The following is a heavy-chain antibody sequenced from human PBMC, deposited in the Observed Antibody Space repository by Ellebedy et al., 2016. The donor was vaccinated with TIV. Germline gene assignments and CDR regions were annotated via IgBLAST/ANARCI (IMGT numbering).Heavy chain of an antibody. CDR3: ARGVLI. J-gene: IGHJ4*02. CDR1: GGSVNSGDYY. CDR2: IHYSGIT. V-gene: IGHV4-61*08. Sequence: MLSETLSLTCTVSGGSVNSGDYYWSWIRQPPGKGLEWIGNIHYSGITNDNPSLKSRVTISVDTSKNQFSLNLNSVTAADTAVYYCARGVLIWGQGTLVIVSS. D-gene: IGHD2-8*02.